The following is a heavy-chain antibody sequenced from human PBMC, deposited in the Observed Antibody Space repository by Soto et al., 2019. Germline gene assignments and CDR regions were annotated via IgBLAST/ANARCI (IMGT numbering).Heavy chain of an antibody. CDR3: AKDPDYPRDYFHY. CDR2: VSPNGQGI. Sequence: GGSLRLSCAASGFTLGRYGMSWVRQAPGKGLEWVSAVSPNGQGIYYADSVRGRFTISRDLAKNTVVLHMESLRAEDTAVYSCAKDPDYPRDYFHYRGHGTLVTSPQ. V-gene: IGHV3-23*01. J-gene: IGHJ4*01. D-gene: IGHD3-10*01. CDR1: GFTLGRYG.